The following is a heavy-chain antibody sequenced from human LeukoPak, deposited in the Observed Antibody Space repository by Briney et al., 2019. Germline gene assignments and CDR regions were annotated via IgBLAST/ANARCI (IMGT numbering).Heavy chain of an antibody. J-gene: IGHJ6*03. CDR1: GGSISSGGYY. CDR2: IYYSGNT. Sequence: PSETLSLTCTVSGGSISSGGYYWSWIRQPPGKGLEWIGSIYYSGNTYYNPSLKSRVTISIDTSKNQFSLRLSSVTAADTAVYYCARHIEYHYYYYYMDVWGKGTTVTVSS. V-gene: IGHV4-39*01. D-gene: IGHD2-2*01. CDR3: ARHIEYHYYYYYMDV.